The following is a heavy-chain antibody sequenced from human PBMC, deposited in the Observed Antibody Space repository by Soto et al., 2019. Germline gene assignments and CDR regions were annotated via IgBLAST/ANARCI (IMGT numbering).Heavy chain of an antibody. CDR1: GGTFSSYA. V-gene: IGHV1-69*01. J-gene: IGHJ6*02. D-gene: IGHD2-2*01. CDR3: ARSQGSSTSLEIYYYYYYGMDV. Sequence: QVQLVQSGAEVKKPGSSVKVSCKASGGTFSSYAISWVRQAPGQGLEWMGGIIPISGTANYALKFQGRVTITAVESTSTVYMELSSLRSEDTAVYFCARSQGSSTSLEIYYYYYYGMDVWGQGTTVTVSS. CDR2: IIPISGTA.